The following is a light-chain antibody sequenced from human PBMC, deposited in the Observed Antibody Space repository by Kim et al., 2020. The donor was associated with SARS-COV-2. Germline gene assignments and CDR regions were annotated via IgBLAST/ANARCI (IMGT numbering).Light chain of an antibody. Sequence: EIVMTQSPATLSVSPGERATLSCRASQGVDSKLAWYQQKPGQAPRLIMYGASRRATGIPARFSGSWSGTEFTLTISSLQSEDFAVYYCQQFNDWPRTFGQGTKVDIK. CDR1: QGVDSK. J-gene: IGKJ1*01. CDR3: QQFNDWPRT. V-gene: IGKV3-15*01. CDR2: GAS.